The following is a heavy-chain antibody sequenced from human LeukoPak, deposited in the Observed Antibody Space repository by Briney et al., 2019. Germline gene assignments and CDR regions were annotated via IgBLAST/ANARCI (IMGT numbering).Heavy chain of an antibody. CDR2: ISGSGGST. V-gene: IGHV3-23*01. CDR1: GLNFHAYG. CDR3: AKYITIDAFDI. Sequence: GGSLRLSCAKSGLNFHAYGMTWVRQAPGKGLEWVSAISGSGGSTYYADSVKGRFTISRDNSKNTLYLQMNSLRAEDTAVYYCAKYITIDAFDIWGQGTMVTVSS. J-gene: IGHJ3*02. D-gene: IGHD3-10*01.